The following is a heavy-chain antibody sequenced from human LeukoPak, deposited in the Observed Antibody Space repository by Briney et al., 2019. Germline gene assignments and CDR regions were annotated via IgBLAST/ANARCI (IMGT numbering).Heavy chain of an antibody. D-gene: IGHD3-3*01. J-gene: IGHJ6*03. CDR3: ARLTEDYDFWSGPMRYYYYMDV. Sequence: SETLSLTCTASGGSISSYYWSWIRQPPGKGLEWIWYIYTSGSTNYNPSLKSRVTISVDTSKNQFSLKLSSVTAAGTAVYYCARLTEDYDFWSGPMRYYYYMDVWGKGTTVTVSS. CDR1: GGSISSYY. V-gene: IGHV4-4*09. CDR2: IYTSGST.